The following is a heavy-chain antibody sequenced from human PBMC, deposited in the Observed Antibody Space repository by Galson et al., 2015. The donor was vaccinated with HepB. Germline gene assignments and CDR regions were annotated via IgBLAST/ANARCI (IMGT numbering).Heavy chain of an antibody. D-gene: IGHD2-15*01. J-gene: IGHJ6*02. CDR1: GFTFDDYA. Sequence: SLRLSCAASGFTFDDYAMHWVRQAPGKGLEWVSGISWNSGSTGYADSVKGRFTISRDNAKNSLYLQMNSLRAEDTALYYCAKGQAATVGNAPDYGMDVWGQGTTVTVSS. CDR2: ISWNSGST. CDR3: AKGQAATVGNAPDYGMDV. V-gene: IGHV3-9*01.